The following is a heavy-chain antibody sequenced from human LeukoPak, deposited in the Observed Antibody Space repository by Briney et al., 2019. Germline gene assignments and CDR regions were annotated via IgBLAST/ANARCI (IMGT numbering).Heavy chain of an antibody. D-gene: IGHD3-10*02. CDR2: INPTGGSA. CDR3: ARILELRSGTDY. V-gene: IGHV1-46*01. Sequence: GASVKVSCKASGYTFSTYYMHWVRQAPGQGLEWMAIINPTGGSAHSAQKFQGRVTVTRDTSTSTVYMELSGLRSEDTAVYYCARILELRSGTDYWGQGTLVTVSS. CDR1: GYTFSTYY. J-gene: IGHJ4*02.